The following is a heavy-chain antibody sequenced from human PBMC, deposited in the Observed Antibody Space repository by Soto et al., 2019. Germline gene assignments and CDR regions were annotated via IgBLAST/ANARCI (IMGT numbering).Heavy chain of an antibody. V-gene: IGHV3-21*01. J-gene: IGHJ4*01. CDR2: ISSTTNYI. CDR1: GFTFSRYS. Sequence: GGSLRLSCAASGFTFSRYSMNWVRQAPGKGLEWVSSISSTTNYIYYADSMKGRFTVSIDNAKNSVYLDMNSLSAEDTAVYYCARESEAIASTFDYWGHGSLVTVSS. CDR3: ARESEAIASTFDY.